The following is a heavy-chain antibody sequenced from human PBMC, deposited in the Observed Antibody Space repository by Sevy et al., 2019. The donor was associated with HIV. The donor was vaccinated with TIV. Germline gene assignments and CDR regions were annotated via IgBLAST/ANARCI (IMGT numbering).Heavy chain of an antibody. D-gene: IGHD3-22*01. CDR2: IWYDGSDR. CDR1: GLSFSDYG. Sequence: GGSLRLSCTASGLSFSDYGMHWVRQAPGKGLEWVAFIWYDGSDRYYADSVKGRFTISRDNAKNSLYLQMNSLRAEDMAVYYCARANLDSSGSYDAFDIWGQGTMVTVSS. J-gene: IGHJ3*02. V-gene: IGHV3-33*01. CDR3: ARANLDSSGSYDAFDI.